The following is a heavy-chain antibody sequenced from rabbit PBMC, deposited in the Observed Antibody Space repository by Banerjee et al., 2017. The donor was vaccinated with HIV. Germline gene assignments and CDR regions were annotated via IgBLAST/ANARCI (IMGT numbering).Heavy chain of an antibody. Sequence: EESGGDLVKPGASLTLTCTASGFSFSNNGMCWVRQAPGKGLEWIASIVADSSGITYYASWAKGRFTTSKTSSTTVTLQMTSLIAADTATYFCARGSTYYVNLWGPGTLVTVS. J-gene: IGHJ4*01. CDR2: IVADSSGIT. CDR1: GFSFSNNG. CDR3: ARGSTYYVNL. D-gene: IGHD8-1*01. V-gene: IGHV1S40*01.